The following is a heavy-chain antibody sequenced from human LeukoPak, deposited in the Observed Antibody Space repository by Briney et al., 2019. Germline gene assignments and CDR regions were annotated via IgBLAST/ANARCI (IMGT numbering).Heavy chain of an antibody. CDR2: INHSGST. CDR3: ARRGLPRPDVFDM. J-gene: IGHJ3*02. D-gene: IGHD3-16*01. V-gene: IGHV4-34*01. CDR1: GGSFSGYY. Sequence: SETLSLTCAVYGGSFSGYYWSWIRRPPGKGLGWIGEINHSGSTNYNPSLKSRVTISVDTSKNQFSLEVRSVSSADTAVYYCARRGLPRPDVFDMWGQGTMVTVSS.